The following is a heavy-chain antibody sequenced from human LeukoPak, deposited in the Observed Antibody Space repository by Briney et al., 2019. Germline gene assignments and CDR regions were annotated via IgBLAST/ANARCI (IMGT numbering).Heavy chain of an antibody. CDR3: ARGSSSWLVRYGWFDP. V-gene: IGHV1-46*01. D-gene: IGHD6-13*01. Sequence: ASVKVSCKASGYTFTSYYMHWVRQAPGQGLEWMGIINPSGGSTSYAQKFQGRVTMTTDTSTSTAYMELRSLRSDDTAVYYCARGSSSWLVRYGWFDPWGQGTLVTVSS. CDR1: GYTFTSYY. CDR2: INPSGGST. J-gene: IGHJ5*02.